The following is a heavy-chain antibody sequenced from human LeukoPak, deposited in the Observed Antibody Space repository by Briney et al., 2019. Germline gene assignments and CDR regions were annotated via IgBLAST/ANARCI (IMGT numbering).Heavy chain of an antibody. Sequence: SETLSLTCTVSGGSISSYYWSWIRQPPGKGLEWIEYIYYSGSTNYNPSLKSRVTISVDTSKNQFSLKLSSVTAADTAVYYCARQDFWSGYLGLCYFDYWGQGTLVTVSS. D-gene: IGHD3-3*01. J-gene: IGHJ4*02. V-gene: IGHV4-59*08. CDR3: ARQDFWSGYLGLCYFDY. CDR1: GGSISSYY. CDR2: IYYSGST.